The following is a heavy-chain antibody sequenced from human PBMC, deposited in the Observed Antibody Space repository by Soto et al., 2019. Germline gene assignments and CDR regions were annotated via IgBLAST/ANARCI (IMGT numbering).Heavy chain of an antibody. CDR3: AGNWNDGNDYFDY. CDR1: GYTFTGYY. J-gene: IGHJ4*02. Sequence: QVQLVQSGAEVKKPGASLKVSCKASGYTFTGYYMHWVRQAPGQGFEWMGWINPNSGGTNYAQKFQGRVTMTRDTSISTVYMELSRLRSDDTAVYYFAGNWNDGNDYFDYWGQGTLVTVSS. V-gene: IGHV1-2*02. D-gene: IGHD1-1*01. CDR2: INPNSGGT.